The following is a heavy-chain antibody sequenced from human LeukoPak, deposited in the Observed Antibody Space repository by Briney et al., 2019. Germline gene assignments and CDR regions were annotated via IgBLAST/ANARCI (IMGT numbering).Heavy chain of an antibody. Sequence: ASVKVSCKASGYTFTGYYMHWVRQAPGQGLEWMGWINPNSGGTNYAQKFQGRVTMTRDTSISTAYMEPSRLRSDDTAVYYCARMGATWLRAFDIWGQGTMVTVSS. V-gene: IGHV1-2*02. J-gene: IGHJ3*02. CDR1: GYTFTGYY. D-gene: IGHD1-26*01. CDR2: INPNSGGT. CDR3: ARMGATWLRAFDI.